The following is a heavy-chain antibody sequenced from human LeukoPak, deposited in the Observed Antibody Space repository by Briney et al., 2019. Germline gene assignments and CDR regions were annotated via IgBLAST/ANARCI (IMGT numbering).Heavy chain of an antibody. J-gene: IGHJ5*02. V-gene: IGHV7-4-1*02. D-gene: IGHD6-13*01. CDR1: GYTFISYA. CDR3: ARDGSYSNRWFDP. Sequence: ASVKVSCKASGYTFISYAVKWVRQAPGQWLEWMGWINTNTGNPTYAQGFTGRFVFSLDTSVSTAYLQISSLKAEDTAVYYCARDGSYSNRWFDPWGQGTLVTVSS. CDR2: INTNTGNP.